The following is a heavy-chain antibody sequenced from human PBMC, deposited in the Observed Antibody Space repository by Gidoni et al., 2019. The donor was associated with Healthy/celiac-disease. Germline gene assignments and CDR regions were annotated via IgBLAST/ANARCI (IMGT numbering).Heavy chain of an antibody. CDR3: ARAALLAGTNFDY. D-gene: IGHD6-19*01. Sequence: EVQLVESGGGLVKPGGSLRLSCAASGFPFSSYSMNWVRQAPGKGLEWVSSISSSSSYIYYADSVKGRFTISRDNAKNSLYLQMNSLRAEDTAVYYCARAALLAGTNFDYWGQGTLVTVSS. V-gene: IGHV3-21*01. CDR2: ISSSSSYI. CDR1: GFPFSSYS. J-gene: IGHJ4*02.